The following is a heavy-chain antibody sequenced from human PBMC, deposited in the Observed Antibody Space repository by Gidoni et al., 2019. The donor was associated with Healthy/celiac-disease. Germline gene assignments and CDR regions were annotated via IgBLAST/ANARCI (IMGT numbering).Heavy chain of an antibody. CDR1: GGTFSSYA. J-gene: IGHJ6*02. D-gene: IGHD1-7*01. Sequence: QVQLVQSGAEVQKPVSSVKVSCKASGGTFSSYALRWLRQAPGQGLEWMGGIIPIFGTANYAQKFQGRVTITADKSTSTAYMELSSLRSEDTAVYYCARQPDFSITGTTPYYYYGMDVWGQGTTVTVSS. CDR2: IIPIFGTA. CDR3: ARQPDFSITGTTPYYYYGMDV. V-gene: IGHV1-69*06.